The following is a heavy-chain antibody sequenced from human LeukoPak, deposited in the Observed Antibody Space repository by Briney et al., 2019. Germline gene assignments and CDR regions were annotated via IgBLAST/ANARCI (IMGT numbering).Heavy chain of an antibody. CDR3: ARARDFWSGYSDYYFDY. D-gene: IGHD3-3*01. V-gene: IGHV4-31*03. Sequence: SETLSLTCTVSGGSISSGGYYWSWIRQHPGKGLEWIGYIYYSGSTCYNPSLKSRVTISVDTSKNQFSLKLSSVTAADTAVYYCARARDFWSGYSDYYFDYWGQGTLVTVSS. CDR2: IYYSGST. J-gene: IGHJ4*02. CDR1: GGSISSGGYY.